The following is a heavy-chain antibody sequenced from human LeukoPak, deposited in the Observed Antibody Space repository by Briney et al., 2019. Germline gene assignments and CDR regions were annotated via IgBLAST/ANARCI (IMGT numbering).Heavy chain of an antibody. CDR2: ISGSGGST. J-gene: IGHJ4*02. CDR3: ARDGRSSTPDY. Sequence: SGGSLRLSCAASGFTFSSYAMSWVRQTPGKGLEWVSAISGSGGSTYYAHSVKGRFTISRDNSKNPLYLQMNSLRAEDTAVYYCARDGRSSTPDYWGQGTLVTVSS. D-gene: IGHD2-2*01. CDR1: GFTFSSYA. V-gene: IGHV3-23*01.